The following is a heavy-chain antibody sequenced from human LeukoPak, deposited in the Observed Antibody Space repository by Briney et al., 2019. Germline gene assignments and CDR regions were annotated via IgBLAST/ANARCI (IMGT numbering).Heavy chain of an antibody. CDR1: GGSISSGGYS. D-gene: IGHD6-6*01. V-gene: IGHV4-30-2*01. Sequence: SETLSLTCAVSGGSISSGGYSWSWIRQPPGKGLEWIGYIYHSGSTYYNPSLKSRVTISVDTSKNQFSLKLSSVTAADTAVYYCARLSQIVAFDIWGQGTMVTVSS. J-gene: IGHJ3*02. CDR3: ARLSQIVAFDI. CDR2: IYHSGST.